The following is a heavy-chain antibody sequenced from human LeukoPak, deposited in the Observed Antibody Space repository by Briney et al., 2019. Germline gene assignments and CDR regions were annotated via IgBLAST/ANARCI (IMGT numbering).Heavy chain of an antibody. V-gene: IGHV4-4*07. J-gene: IGHJ4*02. CDR2: IYSSGST. CDR1: GTSISNYY. CDR3: ARERVGYDTSGRGPRFDS. Sequence: PSETLSLTCIVSGTSISNYYWSWIRQPAGKGQEWIGRIYSSGSTNYNLSLTSRVTISVDKPKNQVSLRLESVTAADTAVYYCARERVGYDTSGRGPRFDSWGQGTLVTVSS. D-gene: IGHD3-22*01.